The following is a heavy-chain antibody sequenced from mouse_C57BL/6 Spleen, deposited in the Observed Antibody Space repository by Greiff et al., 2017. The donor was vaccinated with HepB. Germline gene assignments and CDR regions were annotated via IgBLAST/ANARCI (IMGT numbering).Heavy chain of an antibody. D-gene: IGHD2-5*01. CDR1: GFTFSDYG. CDR3: AREGTYYSSSAWFAY. Sequence: EVKLVESGGGLVKPGGSLKLSCAASGFTFSDYGMHWVRQAPEKGLEWVAYISSGSSTIYYADTVKGRFTISRDNAENTLFLQMTRLRSEDTAMYYGAREGTYYSSSAWFAYWGQGTLVTVSA. J-gene: IGHJ3*01. CDR2: ISSGSSTI. V-gene: IGHV5-17*01.